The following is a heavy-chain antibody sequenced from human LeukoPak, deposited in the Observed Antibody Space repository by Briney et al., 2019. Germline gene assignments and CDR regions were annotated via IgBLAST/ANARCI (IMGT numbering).Heavy chain of an antibody. J-gene: IGHJ4*02. Sequence: PSETLSLTCAVYGGSFSGYYWGWIRQPPGKGLEWIASIYRNGNTFYNPSLQSRVTISVDTSRNQISLQLGSATAADTAVYYCARAYSRTPGDYYFDSWGQGTVVTVSS. CDR2: IYRNGNT. D-gene: IGHD4-11*01. V-gene: IGHV4-34*01. CDR3: ARAYSRTPGDYYFDS. CDR1: GGSFSGYY.